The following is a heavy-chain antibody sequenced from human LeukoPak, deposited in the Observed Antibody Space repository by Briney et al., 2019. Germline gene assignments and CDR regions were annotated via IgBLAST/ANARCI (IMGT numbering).Heavy chain of an antibody. D-gene: IGHD3-22*01. CDR3: ARDGFRSDSSGYYFYNWFDP. Sequence: PGGSLRLSCAASGFTFSSYAMHWVRQAPGKGLEWVAVISYDGSNKYYADSVKGRFTISRDNSKNTLYLQMSSLRAEDTAVYYCARDGFRSDSSGYYFYNWFDPWGQGTLVTVSS. J-gene: IGHJ5*02. CDR2: ISYDGSNK. V-gene: IGHV3-30*04. CDR1: GFTFSSYA.